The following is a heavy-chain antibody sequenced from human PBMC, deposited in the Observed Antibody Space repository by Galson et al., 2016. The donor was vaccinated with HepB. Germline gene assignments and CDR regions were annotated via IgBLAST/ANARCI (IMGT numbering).Heavy chain of an antibody. CDR2: VSADGIAT. J-gene: IGHJ4*02. Sequence: PLRLSCATSGFTFNNYAMHWVRQAPGKGLEYVSTVSADGIATYYEDFVKGRFTISRDNSKKTLFLQMSSLRPEDTALYYCVKDRGSPSCRYDYWGKGALVTVSS. CDR1: GFTFNNYA. CDR3: VKDRGSPSCRYDY. D-gene: IGHD2-2*01. V-gene: IGHV3-64D*06.